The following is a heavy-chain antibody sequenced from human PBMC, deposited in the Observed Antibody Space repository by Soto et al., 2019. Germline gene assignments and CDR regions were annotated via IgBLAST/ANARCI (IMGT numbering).Heavy chain of an antibody. Sequence: EVHLVESGGGLVKAGGSLRLSCAASGFTFSNAWMSWVRQAPGKGLEWIGRIKTNSDGGTVDYASPVKGRFTISRDDSKSMLYLDLNSLQTEDTGVYFCATVYCVTTSCYAPFDYWGKGTLVTVSS. J-gene: IGHJ4*02. V-gene: IGHV3-15*01. CDR3: ATVYCVTTSCYAPFDY. CDR1: GFTFSNAW. D-gene: IGHD2-2*01. CDR2: IKTNSDGGTV.